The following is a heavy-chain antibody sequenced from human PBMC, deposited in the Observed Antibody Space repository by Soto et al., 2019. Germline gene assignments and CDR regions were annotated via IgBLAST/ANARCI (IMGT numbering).Heavy chain of an antibody. CDR2: IKTVTDGGTT. J-gene: IGHJ4*02. V-gene: IGHV3-15*01. D-gene: IGHD6-25*01. Sequence: GGSLRLSCAASGFTFSNDWINWGRQAPGKGLEWVARIKTVTDGGTTDYAAPVKGRFFISRDDSKSTLYLQMNSLKTEDTAIYYCMTHAVIYSRGHWGQGTLVTVSS. CDR1: GFTFSNDW. CDR3: MTHAVIYSRGH.